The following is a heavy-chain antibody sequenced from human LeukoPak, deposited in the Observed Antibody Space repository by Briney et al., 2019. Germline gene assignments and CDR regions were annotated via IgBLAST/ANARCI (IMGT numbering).Heavy chain of an antibody. V-gene: IGHV3-23*01. CDR2: ISGSGGST. CDR3: AKEVGGSYGRFDAFDI. D-gene: IGHD1-26*01. Sequence: GGSLRLPCAASGFTFSSYAMSWVRQAPGKGLEWVSAISGSGGSTYYADSVKGRFTISRDNSKNTLYLQMNSLRAEDTAVYYCAKEVGGSYGRFDAFDIWGQGTMVTVSS. CDR1: GFTFSSYA. J-gene: IGHJ3*02.